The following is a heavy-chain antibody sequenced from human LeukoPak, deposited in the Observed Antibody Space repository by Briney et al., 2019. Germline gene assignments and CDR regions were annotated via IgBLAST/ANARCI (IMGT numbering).Heavy chain of an antibody. Sequence: SETLSLTCAVYGGSFSGYYWSWIRQPPGKGLEWIGEINHSGSTYYNPSLKSRVTISVDTSKNQFSLKLSSVTAADTAVYYCARSPSWNYYGSGSFDPWGQGTLVTVSS. CDR1: GGSFSGYY. V-gene: IGHV4-34*01. J-gene: IGHJ5*02. CDR2: INHSGST. CDR3: ARSPSWNYYGSGSFDP. D-gene: IGHD3-10*01.